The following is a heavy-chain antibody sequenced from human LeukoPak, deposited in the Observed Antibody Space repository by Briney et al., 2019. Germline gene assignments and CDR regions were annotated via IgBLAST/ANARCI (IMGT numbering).Heavy chain of an antibody. CDR1: GYSISSGYY. CDR3: ARTGQNYYYYYYMDV. Sequence: SETLSLTCTVSGYSISSGYYWGWIRQPPGKGLEWIGSIYHGGSTYYNPSLKSRVTISVDTSKNQFSLKLSSVTAADTAVYYCARTGQNYYYYYYMDVWGKGTTVTVSS. CDR2: IYHGGST. V-gene: IGHV4-38-2*02. J-gene: IGHJ6*03. D-gene: IGHD1-14*01.